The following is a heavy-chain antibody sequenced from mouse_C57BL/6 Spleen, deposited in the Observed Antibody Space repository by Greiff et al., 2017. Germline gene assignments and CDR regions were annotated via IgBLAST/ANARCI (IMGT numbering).Heavy chain of an antibody. CDR3: ARDYGSSYDY. CDR2: ISSGGSYT. D-gene: IGHD1-1*01. Sequence: EVKVVESGGDLVKPGGSLKLSCAASGFTFSSYGMSWVRQTPDKRLEWVATISSGGSYTYYPDSVKGRLTLSRDNAKNTLYLQMSSLKSEDTAMYYCARDYGSSYDYWGQGTTLTVSS. J-gene: IGHJ2*01. CDR1: GFTFSSYG. V-gene: IGHV5-6*01.